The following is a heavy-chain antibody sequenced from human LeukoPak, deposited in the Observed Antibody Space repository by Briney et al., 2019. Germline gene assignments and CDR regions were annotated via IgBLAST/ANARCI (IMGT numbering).Heavy chain of an antibody. CDR1: GGPFSGYY. V-gene: IGHV4-34*01. CDR3: ARDKIPRNYYGSGSYYVPYFDY. Sequence: PSETLSLTCAVYGGPFSGYYWSWIRQPPGKGLEWIGEINHSGSTNYNPSLKSRVTISVDTSKNQFSLKLSSVTAADMAVYYCARDKIPRNYYGSGSYYVPYFDYWGQGTLVTVSS. D-gene: IGHD3-10*01. CDR2: INHSGST. J-gene: IGHJ4*02.